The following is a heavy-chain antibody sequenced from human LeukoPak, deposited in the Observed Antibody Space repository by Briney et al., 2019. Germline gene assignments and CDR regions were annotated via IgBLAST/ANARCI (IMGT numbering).Heavy chain of an antibody. J-gene: IGHJ5*02. V-gene: IGHV3-23*01. Sequence: GGSVRLSGAASGFTYSRYAISWVRQAPGKGLEWVSAISGSGGSTYYADSVKGRFTISRDNSKNTLYLHMNSLRAEATAVYACTVRQSRGNWFDPWGPGTLVTVSS. CDR1: GFTYSRYA. CDR2: ISGSGGST. D-gene: IGHD2-2*01. CDR3: TVRQSRGNWFDP.